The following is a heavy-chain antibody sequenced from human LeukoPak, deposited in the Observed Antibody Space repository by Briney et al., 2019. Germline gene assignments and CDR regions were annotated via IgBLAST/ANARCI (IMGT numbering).Heavy chain of an antibody. J-gene: IGHJ6*03. CDR2: IYYSGST. Sequence: SQTLSLTCTVSGGSISSGSYYWSWIRQPPGKGLEWIGYIYYSGSTNYNPSLKSRVTISVDTSKNQFSLKLSSVTAADTAVYYCARVLAVAGGLGYYYMDVWGKGTTVTISS. D-gene: IGHD6-19*01. V-gene: IGHV4-61*01. CDR1: GGSISSGSYY. CDR3: ARVLAVAGGLGYYYMDV.